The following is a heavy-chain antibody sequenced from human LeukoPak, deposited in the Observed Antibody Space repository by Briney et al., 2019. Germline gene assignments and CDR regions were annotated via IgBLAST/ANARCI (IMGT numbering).Heavy chain of an antibody. CDR3: AKDKGHGDSDTWYYYYYYMDV. D-gene: IGHD4-17*01. CDR1: GFTFSSYA. J-gene: IGHJ6*03. Sequence: GGSLRLSCAASGFTFSSYAMSWVRQAPGKGLEWVSAISGSGGGTNYADSVKGRFTISRDNSKNTLYLQMNSLRAEDTAVYYCAKDKGHGDSDTWYYYYYYMDVWGKGTTVTVSS. V-gene: IGHV3-23*01. CDR2: ISGSGGGT.